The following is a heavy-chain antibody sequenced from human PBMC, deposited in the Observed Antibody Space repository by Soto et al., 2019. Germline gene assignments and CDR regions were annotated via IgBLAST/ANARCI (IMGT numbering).Heavy chain of an antibody. D-gene: IGHD2-15*01. CDR3: ATAGSPLDYYYGMDV. J-gene: IGHJ6*02. CDR1: GGTFSSYA. CDR2: IIPIFGTA. V-gene: IGHV1-69*12. Sequence: QVQLVQSGAEVKKPGSSVKVSCKASGGTFSSYAISWVRQAPGQGLEWMGGIIPIFGTANYAQMFQGRVRITADESTSTAYMEVSSLRSGDAGVYYCATAGSPLDYYYGMDVWGQGPTVTVSS.